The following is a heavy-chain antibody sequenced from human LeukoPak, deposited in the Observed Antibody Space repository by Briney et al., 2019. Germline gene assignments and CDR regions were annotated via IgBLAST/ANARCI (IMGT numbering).Heavy chain of an antibody. D-gene: IGHD1-26*01. CDR3: AKEKGSYSYNALDY. Sequence: AGGSLRLSCAASGFTFSSYGMHWVRQAPGKGLEWVAFIRYDGSNKYYADSVKGRFTISRDNSKNTLYLQMNSLRAEDTAVYYCAKEKGSYSYNALDYWGQGTLVTVSS. J-gene: IGHJ4*02. CDR2: IRYDGSNK. CDR1: GFTFSSYG. V-gene: IGHV3-30*02.